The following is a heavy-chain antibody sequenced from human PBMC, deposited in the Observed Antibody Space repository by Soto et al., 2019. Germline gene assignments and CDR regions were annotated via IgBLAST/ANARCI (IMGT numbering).Heavy chain of an antibody. CDR2: ISSSSSYI. D-gene: IGHD5-12*01. V-gene: IGHV3-21*01. CDR1: GFTFSSYN. CDR3: ASTRRDGYNNYYYYYGMDV. Sequence: LRLSCAASGFTFSSYNMNWVRQAPGKGLEWVSSISSSSSYIYYADSVKGRFTISRDNAKNSLYLQMNSLRAEDTAVHYCASTRRDGYNNYYYYYGMDVWGQGTTVTVSS. J-gene: IGHJ6*02.